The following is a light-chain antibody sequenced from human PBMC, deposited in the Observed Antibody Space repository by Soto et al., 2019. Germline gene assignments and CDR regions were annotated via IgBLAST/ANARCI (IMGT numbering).Light chain of an antibody. CDR2: RNN. J-gene: IGLJ3*02. CDR1: SSNIGSNY. CDR3: AAWDDSLNGWV. V-gene: IGLV1-47*01. Sequence: QAVVTQPPSASGTPGQKVTISCSGSSSNIGSNYLYWYQQLPGTAPKRLIYRNNQRPSGVPDRFSGSKSGTSASLAISGLRSEDEADYHCAAWDDSLNGWVFGGGTKVTVL.